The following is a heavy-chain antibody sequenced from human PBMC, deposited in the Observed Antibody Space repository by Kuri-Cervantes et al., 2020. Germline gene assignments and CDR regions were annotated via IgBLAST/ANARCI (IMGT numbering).Heavy chain of an antibody. V-gene: IGHV1-46*01. D-gene: IGHD3-22*01. CDR3: ARVSQRITMINPPDWFDP. CDR1: GYTFTSYY. Sequence: ASVKVSCKASGYTFTSYYMHWVRQAPGQGLEWMGIINPSGGSTSYAQKFQGRVTMTRDTSTSTVYMELSSLRSEDTAVYYCARVSQRITMINPPDWFDPWGQGTLVTVSS. J-gene: IGHJ5*02. CDR2: INPSGGST.